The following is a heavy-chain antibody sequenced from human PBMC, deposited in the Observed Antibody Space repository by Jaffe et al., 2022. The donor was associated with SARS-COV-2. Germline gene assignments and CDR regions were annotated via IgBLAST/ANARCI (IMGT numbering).Heavy chain of an antibody. CDR1: GYSFTTYW. CDR2: IYPGDSDT. J-gene: IGHJ6*03. CDR3: ARGPRRAVWGSYRCDHMDV. V-gene: IGHV5-51*01. D-gene: IGHD3-16*02. Sequence: EVQLVQSGAEVKKPGESLKISCKGSGYSFTTYWIGWVRQMPGKGLEWMGIIYPGDSDTRYSPSFQGQVTISADKSISTAYLQWSSLKASDTAMYYCARGPRRAVWGSYRCDHMDVWGKGTTVTVSS.